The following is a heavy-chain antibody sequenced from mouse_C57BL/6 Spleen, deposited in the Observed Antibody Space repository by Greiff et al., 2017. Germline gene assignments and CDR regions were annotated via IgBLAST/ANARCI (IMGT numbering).Heavy chain of an antibody. J-gene: IGHJ2*01. V-gene: IGHV1-80*01. D-gene: IGHD1-2*01. Sequence: QVQLQQSGAELVKPGASVKISCKASGYAFSSYWMNWVKQRPGKGLEWIGQIYPGDGDTKYNGKFKGKATLTADKSSSTAYMQLSSLTSEDSAVYFCARSPITTGFDYWGQGTTLTVSS. CDR1: GYAFSSYW. CDR2: IYPGDGDT. CDR3: ARSPITTGFDY.